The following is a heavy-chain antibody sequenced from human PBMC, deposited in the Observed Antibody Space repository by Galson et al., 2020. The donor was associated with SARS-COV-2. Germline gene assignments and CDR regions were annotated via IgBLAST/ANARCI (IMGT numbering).Heavy chain of an antibody. CDR3: AGDPFYYEFWVGYTHPPTIYDYYYG. CDR1: GFTFSSQA. V-gene: IGHV3-30*04. Sequence: GESLKIYCAASGFTFSSQAMHRVRQAPGKGPEWVAVISYDGSNNYHPDSVKGRFTISRDNSKNTVYLQMNSLRAEDTAVYYFAGDPFYYEFWVGYTHPPTIYDYYYG. D-gene: IGHD3-3*01. CDR2: ISYDGSNN. J-gene: IGHJ6*01.